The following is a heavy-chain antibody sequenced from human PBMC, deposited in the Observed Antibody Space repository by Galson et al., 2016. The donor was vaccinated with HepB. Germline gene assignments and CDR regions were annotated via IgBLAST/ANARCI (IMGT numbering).Heavy chain of an antibody. J-gene: IGHJ4*02. CDR1: GYKFTNYW. CDR3: TRRDQDCTAASCFHRNFDD. D-gene: IGHD2-21*02. Sequence: QSGAEVKKPGESLKISCKGSGYKFTNYWIAWVRQMPGKGLEWMGIIYCGDSDTRYSPSFQGQVTISADRTINTAYLQWHSLQASDTGIYYCTRRDQDCTAASCFHRNFDDWGQGTLLSVSS. V-gene: IGHV5-51*01. CDR2: IYCGDSDT.